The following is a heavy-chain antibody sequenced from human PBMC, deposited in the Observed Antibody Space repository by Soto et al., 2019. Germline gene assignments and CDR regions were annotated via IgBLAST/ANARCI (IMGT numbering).Heavy chain of an antibody. CDR3: FFFQAEDGIRDFRSVSAFLLNRSSDL. V-gene: IGHV4-30-4*01. J-gene: IGHJ2*01. Sequence: QPPGTGLEWIGYIYDSGSTYHNPSIKSRVTISVDTSKNQFSLKLSSVTAAETAVYYCFFFQAEDGIRDFRSVSAFLLNRSSDL. D-gene: IGHD3-9*01. CDR2: IYDSGST.